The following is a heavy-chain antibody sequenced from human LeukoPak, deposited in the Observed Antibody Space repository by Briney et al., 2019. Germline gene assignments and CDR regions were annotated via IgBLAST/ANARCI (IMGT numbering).Heavy chain of an antibody. CDR3: ARHHDYGDYYFDY. V-gene: IGHV4-39*01. J-gene: IGHJ4*02. D-gene: IGHD4-17*01. Sequence: PSETLSLTCTVSGGSISSSSYYRGWIRQPPGKGLEWIGSIYYSGSTYYNPSLKSRVTISVDTSKNQFSLKLSSVTAADTAVYYCARHHDYGDYYFDYWGQGTLVTVSS. CDR2: IYYSGST. CDR1: GGSISSSSYY.